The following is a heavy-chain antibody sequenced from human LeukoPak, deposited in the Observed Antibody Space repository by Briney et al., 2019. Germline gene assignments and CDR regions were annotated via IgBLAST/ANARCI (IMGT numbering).Heavy chain of an antibody. CDR2: ISSSSSTI. CDR3: ARPVGLFSSSWGFDC. D-gene: IGHD6-13*01. J-gene: IGHJ4*02. Sequence: GGSLRLSCAASGFTFSSYSMNWVRQAPGKGLEWVSYISSSSSTIYYADSVKGRFTISRDNAKNSLYLQMNSLRAEDTAVYYCARPVGLFSSSWGFDCWGQGTLVTVSS. V-gene: IGHV3-48*01. CDR1: GFTFSSYS.